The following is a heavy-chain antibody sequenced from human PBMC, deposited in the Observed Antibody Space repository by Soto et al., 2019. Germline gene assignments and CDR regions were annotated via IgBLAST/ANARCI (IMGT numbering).Heavy chain of an antibody. Sequence: GGSLRLSCVGSGFTFSNYGMHWVRQPPGKGLEWVALISDDGDKRYYADSVRGRLIISRENSKDTLYLQMNSLGPDDTAVYFCAKARVRIVGANSFDYWGQGTPVTVYS. V-gene: IGHV3-30*18. CDR3: AKARVRIVGANSFDY. CDR2: ISDDGDKR. J-gene: IGHJ4*02. D-gene: IGHD1-26*01. CDR1: GFTFSNYG.